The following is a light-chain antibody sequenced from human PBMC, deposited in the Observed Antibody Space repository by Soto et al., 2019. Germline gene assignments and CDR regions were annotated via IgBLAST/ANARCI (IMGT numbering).Light chain of an antibody. CDR2: KAS. CDR3: QQYHIYSGT. V-gene: IGKV1-5*03. Sequence: DIQMTQPPSTLSASVGDRVTITCRASQSISSWLAWYQQKPGKAPKLLIYKASSLESGVPSRFSGSGSGTEFTLTISSLQPDDFATYYCQQYHIYSGTFGQGTKVDIK. CDR1: QSISSW. J-gene: IGKJ1*01.